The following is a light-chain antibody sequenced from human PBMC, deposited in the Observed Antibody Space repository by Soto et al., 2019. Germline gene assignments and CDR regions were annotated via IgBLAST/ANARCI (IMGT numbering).Light chain of an antibody. V-gene: IGKV3-15*01. CDR1: QTITSD. CDR2: GAS. Sequence: EIVMTQSPATLSVSPGERATLSCRASQTITSDLAWYQQKPGQAPRLLIYGASTRATGSPARFSGSGSGTEFTLTISSLQSEDFAVYYCQQYNNWPLTFGGGTKVEI. CDR3: QQYNNWPLT. J-gene: IGKJ4*01.